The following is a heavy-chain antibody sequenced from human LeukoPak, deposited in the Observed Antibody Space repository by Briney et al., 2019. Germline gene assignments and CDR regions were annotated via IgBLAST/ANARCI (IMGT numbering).Heavy chain of an antibody. CDR1: GGSFSGYY. CDR3: ARGSPIGFDSSGYYWYY. CDR2: INHSGST. V-gene: IGHV4-34*01. D-gene: IGHD3-22*01. J-gene: IGHJ4*02. Sequence: SETLPLTCAVYGGSFSGYYWSWIRQPPGKGLEWIGEINHSGSTNYNPSLKSRVTISVDTSKNQFSLKLSSVTAADTAVYYCARGSPIGFDSSGYYWYYWGQGTLVTVSS.